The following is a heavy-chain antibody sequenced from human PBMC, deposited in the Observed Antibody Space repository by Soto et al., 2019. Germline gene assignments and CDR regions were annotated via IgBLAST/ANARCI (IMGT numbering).Heavy chain of an antibody. D-gene: IGHD2-2*01. Sequence: GASVKVSCKASGYTFTSYYMHGVRQAPVQWLEWMGIINPSGGSTSYAQKFQGRVTMTRDTSTSTVYMELSSLRSEDTAVYYCARQHIRSIVVVPAAIAYWGQGTLVTVSS. CDR1: GYTFTSYY. J-gene: IGHJ4*02. CDR3: ARQHIRSIVVVPAAIAY. V-gene: IGHV1-46*01. CDR2: INPSGGST.